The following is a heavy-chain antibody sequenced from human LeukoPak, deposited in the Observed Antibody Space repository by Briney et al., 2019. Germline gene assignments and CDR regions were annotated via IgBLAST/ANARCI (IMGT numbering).Heavy chain of an antibody. J-gene: IGHJ5*02. Sequence: SETLSLTCTVSGDSIRSYYWSWIRQPPGKGLEWIGYIYYSGSTKYNPSLKSRVTISVDTSKNQFSLKLSSVTAADTAVYYCARGGTTVTPGLLWFDPWGQGTLVTVSS. CDR3: ARGGTTVTPGLLWFDP. CDR2: IYYSGST. V-gene: IGHV4-59*01. D-gene: IGHD4-17*01. CDR1: GDSIRSYY.